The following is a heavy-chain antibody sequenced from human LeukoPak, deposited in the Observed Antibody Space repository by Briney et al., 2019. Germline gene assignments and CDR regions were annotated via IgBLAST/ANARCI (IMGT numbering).Heavy chain of an antibody. Sequence: PGRSLRLSCAASGFTFSSYAMHWVRQAPGKGLEWVAVISYDGSNKYYADSVKGRFTISRGNSKNTLYLQMNSLRAEDTAVYYCARDRRGYSYATTYYFDYWGQGTLVTVSS. J-gene: IGHJ4*02. V-gene: IGHV3-30-3*01. CDR1: GFTFSSYA. CDR3: ARDRRGYSYATTYYFDY. CDR2: ISYDGSNK. D-gene: IGHD5-18*01.